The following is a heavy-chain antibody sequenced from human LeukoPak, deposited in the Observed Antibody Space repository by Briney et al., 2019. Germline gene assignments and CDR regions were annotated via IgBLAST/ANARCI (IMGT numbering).Heavy chain of an antibody. CDR1: GYTFTGYY. V-gene: IGHV1-2*02. J-gene: IGHJ4*02. D-gene: IGHD5-18*01. CDR2: INPSSGGT. CDR3: ARGVYSHGYDY. Sequence: ASVKVSCKTSGYTFTGYYIHWVRQAPGQGLEWMGWINPSSGGTNYAQKFQGRVTMAMDTSIDTAYMDLSRLTSDDTAVYYCARGVYSHGYDYWGQGTLVTVSS.